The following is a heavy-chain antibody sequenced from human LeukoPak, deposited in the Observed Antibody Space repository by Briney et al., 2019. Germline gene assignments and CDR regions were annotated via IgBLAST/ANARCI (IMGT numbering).Heavy chain of an antibody. D-gene: IGHD3-22*01. J-gene: IGHJ3*02. CDR1: GDSISSYY. CDR2: IYYSGST. V-gene: IGHV4-59*01. CDR3: ARAFDYYDSSGYYYYAFDI. Sequence: PSETLSLTCTVSGDSISSYYWSWIRQPPGKGLEWIGYIYYSGSTNYNPSLKSRVTISVDTSKNQFSLKLSSVTAADTAVYYCARAFDYYDSSGYYYYAFDIWGQGTMVTVPS.